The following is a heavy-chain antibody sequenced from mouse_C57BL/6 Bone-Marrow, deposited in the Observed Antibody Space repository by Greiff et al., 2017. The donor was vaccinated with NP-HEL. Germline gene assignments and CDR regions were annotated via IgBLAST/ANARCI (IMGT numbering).Heavy chain of an antibody. CDR1: GFTFSSYA. Sequence: EVKLVESGEGLVKPGGSLKLSCAASGFTFSSYAMPWVRQSPGKRLEWVAYISSGGDYIYYADTVKGRFTISRDNARNTLYLQMSSLKSEDTAMYYCTRDNCAFYAMDYWGQGTSVTVSS. J-gene: IGHJ4*01. CDR3: TRDNCAFYAMDY. CDR2: ISSGGDYI. D-gene: IGHD1-3*01. V-gene: IGHV5-9-1*02.